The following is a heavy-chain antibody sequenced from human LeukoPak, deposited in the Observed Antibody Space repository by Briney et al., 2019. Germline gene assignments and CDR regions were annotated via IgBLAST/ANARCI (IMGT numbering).Heavy chain of an antibody. V-gene: IGHV1-24*01. D-gene: IGHD4-23*01. CDR2: FDPEDGET. CDR3: AKDYGGNAYYYYYGMDV. Sequence: ASVKVSCKVSGYTLTELSMHWVRQAPGKGLEWMGGFDPEDGETIYAQKFQGRVTMTRNTSISTAYMELSSLRSEDTAVYYCAKDYGGNAYYYYYGMDVWGQGTTVTVSS. CDR1: GYTLTELS. J-gene: IGHJ6*02.